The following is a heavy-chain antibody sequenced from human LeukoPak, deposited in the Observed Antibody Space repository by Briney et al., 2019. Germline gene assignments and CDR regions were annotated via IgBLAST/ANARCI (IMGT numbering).Heavy chain of an antibody. CDR1: GFAFDTCW. CDR3: ASGSWPFDR. Sequence: PGGSLRLSCAASGFAFDTCWMGWVRQAPGKGLEWVATIKQDGRETYYVDDVKGRFTISRDNAKNSLFLVMNSLSVEDTAVYYCASGSWPFDRWGQGTLVTVSS. D-gene: IGHD3-10*01. V-gene: IGHV3-7*01. CDR2: IKQDGRET. J-gene: IGHJ4*02.